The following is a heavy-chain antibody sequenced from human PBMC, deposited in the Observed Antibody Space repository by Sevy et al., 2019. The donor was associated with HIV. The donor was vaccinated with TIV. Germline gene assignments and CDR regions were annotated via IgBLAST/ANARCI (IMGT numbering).Heavy chain of an antibody. Sequence: GGSLRLSCAASGFTFRDYPMNWIRQAPGKGLEWVSSIWSSSSYIYYADSVKGRFTISRDNAKNSLYLQMNSLKVEDTAVYYCARDRTYGSFIDYWGQGTLVTVSS. CDR2: IWSSSSYI. CDR3: ARDRTYGSFIDY. J-gene: IGHJ4*02. CDR1: GFTFRDYP. D-gene: IGHD3-10*01. V-gene: IGHV3-21*01.